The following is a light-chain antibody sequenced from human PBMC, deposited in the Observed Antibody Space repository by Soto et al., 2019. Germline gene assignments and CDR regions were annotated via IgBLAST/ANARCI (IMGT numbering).Light chain of an antibody. CDR1: QSVSSY. V-gene: IGKV3-11*01. CDR2: DAS. J-gene: IGKJ2*01. CDR3: QQRSNCLYT. Sequence: EIVLTQSPATLSLSPGERATLSCRASQSVSSYLAWYQQKPGQAPRLLIYDASNRATGIPARFSGSGSGTDFTLTISRLEPEYVAVYYCQQRSNCLYTFGQGTKLEIK.